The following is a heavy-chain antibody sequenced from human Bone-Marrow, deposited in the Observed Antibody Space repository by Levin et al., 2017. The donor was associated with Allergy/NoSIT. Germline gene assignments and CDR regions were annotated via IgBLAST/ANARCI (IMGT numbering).Heavy chain of an antibody. CDR1: GFTFSSYA. CDR2: ISGSGTST. Sequence: GESLKISCAASGFTFSSYAMNWVRQVPGKGLDWVSAISGSGTSTYYADSVKGRFTISRDNSMTTLYLQMNSLRAEDTAVYYCAKGAGWVAGAVALIWGQGTLVTVSS. J-gene: IGHJ4*02. CDR3: AKGAGWVAGAVALI. V-gene: IGHV3-23*01. D-gene: IGHD6-19*01.